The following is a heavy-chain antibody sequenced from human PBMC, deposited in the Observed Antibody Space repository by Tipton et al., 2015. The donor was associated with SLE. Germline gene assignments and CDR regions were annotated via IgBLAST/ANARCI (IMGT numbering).Heavy chain of an antibody. V-gene: IGHV4-39*07. D-gene: IGHD3-16*02. Sequence: TLSLTCTVSGGSISSGDYYCIWIRQPPGKGLEWIGSIYYRGSPYYNPSLKSRVTISVDTTKNQFSLKLTSVTAADTALYYCAAGHAFGGVTVIWGQGTLVTVSS. J-gene: IGHJ4*02. CDR3: AAGHAFGGVTVI. CDR2: IYYRGSP. CDR1: GGSISSGDYY.